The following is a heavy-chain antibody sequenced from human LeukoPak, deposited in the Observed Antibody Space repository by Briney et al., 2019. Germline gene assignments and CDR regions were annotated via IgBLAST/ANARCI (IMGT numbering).Heavy chain of an antibody. J-gene: IGHJ4*02. Sequence: SETLSLTCAVYGGSLRGYYWSWIRQPPGKGPEWIGEINHSGSTNYNPSLKSRVTISVDTSKNQFSLKLSSVTAADTAVYYCARVGNYDSSCYYYDYWGQGTLVTVSS. V-gene: IGHV4-34*01. CDR2: INHSGST. D-gene: IGHD3-22*01. CDR3: ARVGNYDSSCYYYDY. CDR1: GGSLRGYY.